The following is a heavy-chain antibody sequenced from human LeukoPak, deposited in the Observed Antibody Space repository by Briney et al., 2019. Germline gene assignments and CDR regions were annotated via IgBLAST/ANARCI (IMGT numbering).Heavy chain of an antibody. D-gene: IGHD5-18*01. CDR1: GGSISSYY. CDR2: IYYSGST. V-gene: IGHV4-59*08. J-gene: IGHJ4*02. Sequence: PPETLSLTCTVSGGSISSYYWSWIRQPPGKGLEWIGYIYYSGSTNYNPSLKSRVTISVDTSKNQFSLKLSSVTAADTAVYYCARHQYSYGYTFDYWGQGTLVTVSS. CDR3: ARHQYSYGYTFDY.